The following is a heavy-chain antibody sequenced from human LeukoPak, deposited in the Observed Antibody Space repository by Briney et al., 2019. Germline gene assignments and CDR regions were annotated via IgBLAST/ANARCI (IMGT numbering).Heavy chain of an antibody. D-gene: IGHD2-2*01. CDR2: ISGGGGST. J-gene: IGHJ4*02. Sequence: GGSLRLSCAASGFTFSSYAMSWVRQAPGKGLEWVSAISGGGGSTYYADSVKGRFTISRDNSKNTLYLQMNSLRAEDTAVYYCAISEDIVVVPAAIFANPFDYWGQGTLVTVSS. V-gene: IGHV3-23*01. CDR3: AISEDIVVVPAAIFANPFDY. CDR1: GFTFSSYA.